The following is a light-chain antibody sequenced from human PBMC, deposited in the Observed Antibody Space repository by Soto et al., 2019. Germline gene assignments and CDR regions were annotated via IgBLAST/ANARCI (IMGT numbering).Light chain of an antibody. CDR2: VNSDGSH. CDR1: SGHSSYA. Sequence: QSVLTQSPSASASLGASVKLTCTLSSGHSSYAIAWHQQQPEKGPRYLMKVNSDGSHNKGDGIPDRFSGSSSGTERYLSISSLQSEDEADYYCQTWGTGIQVFGGGTQLTVL. CDR3: QTWGTGIQV. J-gene: IGLJ3*02. V-gene: IGLV4-69*01.